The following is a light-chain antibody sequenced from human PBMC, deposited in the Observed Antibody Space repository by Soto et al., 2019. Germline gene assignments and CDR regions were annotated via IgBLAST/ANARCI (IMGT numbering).Light chain of an antibody. J-gene: IGKJ1*01. CDR2: GTS. Sequence: EIVMTQSPATLSLSPGERATLSCRASQSVNSNLAWYQQKAGQAPRLLIYGTSTRATGIPARFSGSGSGTEFTLTISSLQSEDFAVYFCQQYNNWPPITFGQGTKVDIK. CDR1: QSVNSN. CDR3: QQYNNWPPIT. V-gene: IGKV3-15*01.